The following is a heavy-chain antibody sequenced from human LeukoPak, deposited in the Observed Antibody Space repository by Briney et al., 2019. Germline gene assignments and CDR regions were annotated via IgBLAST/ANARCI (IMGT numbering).Heavy chain of an antibody. V-gene: IGHV2-70*11. CDR3: ARQPPPDHRDAYYFDY. Sequence: SGPTLVNPTQALTLTFTCSGFSLSTSGMCVSLIRQPPGKAVEWLARIDRDDGKYYSRSLKTTINIPQDPPKNQMVPTMTHTDPVDTATYYRARQPPPDHRDAYYFDYWRQGTLVTVPS. CDR1: GFSLSTSGMC. J-gene: IGHJ4*02. D-gene: IGHD4-17*01. CDR2: IDRDDGK.